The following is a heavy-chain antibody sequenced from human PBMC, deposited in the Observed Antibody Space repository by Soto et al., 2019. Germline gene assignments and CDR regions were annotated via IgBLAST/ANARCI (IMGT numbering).Heavy chain of an antibody. Sequence: LRLSCAASGFTFSNAWMSWVRQAPGKGLEWVGRIKSKTDGGTTDYAAPVKGRFTISRDDSKNTLYLQMNSLRAEDTAVYYCAKRTNHGDYVFDYWGQGTLVTVSS. CDR3: AKRTNHGDYVFDY. D-gene: IGHD4-17*01. V-gene: IGHV3-15*01. J-gene: IGHJ4*02. CDR2: IKSKTDGGTT. CDR1: GFTFSNAW.